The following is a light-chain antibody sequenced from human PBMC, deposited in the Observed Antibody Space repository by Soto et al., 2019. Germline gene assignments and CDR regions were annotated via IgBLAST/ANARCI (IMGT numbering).Light chain of an antibody. Sequence: DIQLTQSPSTLSASVGDRVTITCRASQSSSTWLAWYQQRAGKAPKLLIYAASNVESGVPSRFSGSVSGTEFTLTISGLQPDDFATYYCQQYRTFGQGTKVEIK. V-gene: IGKV1-5*01. J-gene: IGKJ1*01. CDR1: QSSSTW. CDR3: QQYRT. CDR2: AAS.